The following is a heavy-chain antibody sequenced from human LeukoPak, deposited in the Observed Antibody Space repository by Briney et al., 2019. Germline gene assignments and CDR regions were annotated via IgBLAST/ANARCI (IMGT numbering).Heavy chain of an antibody. CDR3: TRSGTYVFDF. J-gene: IGHJ4*02. CDR2: IKQDGSDI. D-gene: IGHD1-26*01. V-gene: IGHV3-7*01. CDR1: GFTFSNYW. Sequence: GGSLRLSCAASGFTFSNYWMSWLRQAPGKGREWVANIKQDGSDIYYVDSVKGRFTISRDNAKNSLYLQMNSLRAEDTAVYYCTRSGTYVFDFWGQGTLVTVSS.